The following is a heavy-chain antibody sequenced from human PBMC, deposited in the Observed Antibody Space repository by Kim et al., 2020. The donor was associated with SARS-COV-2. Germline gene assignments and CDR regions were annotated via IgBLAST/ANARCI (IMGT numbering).Heavy chain of an antibody. D-gene: IGHD6-6*01. J-gene: IGHJ4*02. V-gene: IGHV3-7*01. CDR2: ISQDGSDK. CDR1: GFTFSSHY. CDR3: ARGPYPGYSSYWFDY. Sequence: GGSLRLSCVASGFTFSSHYMTWARQAPGKGLEWVADISQDGSDKFYVDSLKGRFTVSRDNAKNSLYLQMNSLRAEDTAVYYCARGPYPGYSSYWFDYWGQGNLVTVSS.